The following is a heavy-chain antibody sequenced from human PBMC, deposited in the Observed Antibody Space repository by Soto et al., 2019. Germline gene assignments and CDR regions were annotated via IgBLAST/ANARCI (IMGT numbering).Heavy chain of an antibody. CDR1: GYTFTSYY. CDR3: ATPVGQQLVPFDY. V-gene: IGHV1-46*01. D-gene: IGHD6-13*01. J-gene: IGHJ4*02. CDR2: INPSGGST. Sequence: GASVKVSCKASGYTFTSYYMHWVRQAPGQGLEWMGIINPSGGSTSYAQKFQGRVTMTRDTSTSTVYMEPSSLRSEDTAVYYCATPVGQQLVPFDYWGQGTLVTVSS.